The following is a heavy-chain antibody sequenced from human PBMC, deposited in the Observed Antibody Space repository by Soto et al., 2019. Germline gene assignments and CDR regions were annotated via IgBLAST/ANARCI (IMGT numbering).Heavy chain of an antibody. D-gene: IGHD4-17*01. CDR2: IYGDNDK. CDR3: AHCTLHDYGDYDPGTSHVFDS. V-gene: IGHV2-5*02. Sequence: QITLKESGPSPVKPTQTLTVTCTFSGFSLSNSGVGVAWIRQPPGKALEWLALIYGDNDKRYSPSLKTRLTXPXXXSXHQVVLTMTNMDPVDTATYYCAHCTLHDYGDYDPGTSHVFDSWGQGTLVTVSS. J-gene: IGHJ4*02. CDR1: GFSLSNSGVG.